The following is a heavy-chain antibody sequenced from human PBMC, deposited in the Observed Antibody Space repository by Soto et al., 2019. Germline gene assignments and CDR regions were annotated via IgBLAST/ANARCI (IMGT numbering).Heavy chain of an antibody. J-gene: IGHJ4*02. CDR2: ISWNSGSI. V-gene: IGHV3-9*01. Sequence: GGSLRLSCAASGFTFGDYAMHWVRQAPGKGLEWVSGISWNSGSIGYADSVKGRFTISRDNAKNSLYLQMNSLRAEDTALYYCAKSPRGGYDFWSGSLDYWGQGTLVTVSS. CDR3: AKSPRGGYDFWSGSLDY. D-gene: IGHD3-3*01. CDR1: GFTFGDYA.